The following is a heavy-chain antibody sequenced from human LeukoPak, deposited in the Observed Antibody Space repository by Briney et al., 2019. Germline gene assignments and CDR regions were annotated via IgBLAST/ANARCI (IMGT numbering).Heavy chain of an antibody. CDR2: MNPNSGNG. CDR1: GYAFTSYD. J-gene: IGHJ3*02. Sequence: ASVKVSCKASGYAFTSYDINWVRQATGQGLEWMGYMNPNSGNGGYAQKFQGRVTITTDTSISTAYMELSGLTSEDTAVYYCARELRRDYIWGQGTLVTVSS. D-gene: IGHD6-25*01. CDR3: ARELRRDYI. V-gene: IGHV1-8*03.